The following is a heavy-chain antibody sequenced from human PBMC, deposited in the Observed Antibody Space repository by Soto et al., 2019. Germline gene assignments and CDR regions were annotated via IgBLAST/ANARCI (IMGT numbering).Heavy chain of an antibody. CDR2: INAGNGAT. V-gene: IGHV1-3*01. Sequence: ASVKVSCKASGYTFTTYAMHWVRQAPGQRLEWMGWINAGNGATKYSQNFQDRVTIARDASANTAFMELSSLRSEDTAVYYCARGSAAAGPYYFDYWAQGTLVTVSS. J-gene: IGHJ4*02. CDR1: GYTFTTYA. CDR3: ARGSAAAGPYYFDY. D-gene: IGHD6-13*01.